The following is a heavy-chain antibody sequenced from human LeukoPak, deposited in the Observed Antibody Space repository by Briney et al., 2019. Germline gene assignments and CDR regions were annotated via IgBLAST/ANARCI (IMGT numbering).Heavy chain of an antibody. J-gene: IGHJ4*02. Sequence: SETLSLTCTVSGGSISSSSYYWGWIRQPPGKGLEWNGSICYCGSTYYNRALKSRATISVNTSKNQFSMKLSSVTAADTAVYYCARVMGYYPPPYYFDYWGQGTLVTVSS. CDR2: ICYCGST. V-gene: IGHV4-39*01. CDR1: GGSISSSSYY. D-gene: IGHD2-21*01. CDR3: ARVMGYYPPPYYFDY.